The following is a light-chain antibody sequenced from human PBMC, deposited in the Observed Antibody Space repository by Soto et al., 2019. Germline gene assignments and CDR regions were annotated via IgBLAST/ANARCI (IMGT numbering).Light chain of an antibody. CDR2: GAS. V-gene: IGKV3-20*01. CDR3: QHYGSSMFT. Sequence: EIVLTQSPGTLSLSPGERATLSCRASQIVSSNYLAWYQQKLGQSPRLLIYGASSRATGIPDRFSGSGSGTDFTLNISRLEPEDFAVYYCQHYGSSMFTFGPGTKVDVK. J-gene: IGKJ3*01. CDR1: QIVSSNY.